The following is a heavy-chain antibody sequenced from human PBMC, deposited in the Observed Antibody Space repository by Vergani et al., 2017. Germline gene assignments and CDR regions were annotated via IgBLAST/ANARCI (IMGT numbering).Heavy chain of an antibody. CDR1: GGSISSYY. D-gene: IGHD3-16*01. V-gene: IGHV4-59*01. CDR3: ERGEWRRGEYLDY. CDR2: IYYSGST. Sequence: GRVEEWGPGLVKPSETLSLTCTVSGGSISSYYWSWIRQPPGKGLEWIGYIYYSGSTNYNPSLKSRVTISVDTSKNQFSLKLSSVTAAEKAGDDGERGEWRRGEYLDYWGQGTLVTVSS. J-gene: IGHJ4*02.